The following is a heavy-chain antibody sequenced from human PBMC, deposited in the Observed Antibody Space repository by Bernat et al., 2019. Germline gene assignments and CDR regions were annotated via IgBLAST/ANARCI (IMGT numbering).Heavy chain of an antibody. CDR3: ARVAVTDDY. CDR1: GFTFSRYW. D-gene: IGHD2-21*02. Sequence: EVQLVESGGGLIQPGGSLRLSCAASGFTFSRYWMHWVRQAPVKVLVWVSRVNSDGSTAAYAESVKGRFTISRDNTKNTLYLQMNSLRDEDTGIYFCARVAVTDDYWGQGILVTVSS. V-gene: IGHV3-74*01. CDR2: VNSDGSTA. J-gene: IGHJ4*02.